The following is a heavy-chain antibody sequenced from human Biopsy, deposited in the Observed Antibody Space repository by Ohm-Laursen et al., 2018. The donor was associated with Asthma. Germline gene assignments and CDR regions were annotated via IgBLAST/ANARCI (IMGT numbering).Heavy chain of an antibody. CDR2: IHYSAST. V-gene: IGHV4-30-4*01. Sequence: TLSLTCTVSAASIKTDDHYWSWLRQPPGKGLECVGFIHYSASTSYNPSLTGGVTISVDTSKNHISLRVTSVTAADTAVYYCGRASVAVSVNWFDPWGQGTLVTVSS. CDR1: AASIKTDDHY. D-gene: IGHD6-19*01. J-gene: IGHJ5*02. CDR3: GRASVAVSVNWFDP.